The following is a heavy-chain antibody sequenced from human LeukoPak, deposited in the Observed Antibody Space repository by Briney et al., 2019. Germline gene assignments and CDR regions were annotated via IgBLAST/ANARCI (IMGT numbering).Heavy chain of an antibody. V-gene: IGHV1-69*13. CDR3: ARGGRDGYNLEHDY. J-gene: IGHJ4*02. Sequence: SVKVSCKASGGTFSSYAISWVRQAPGQGLEWMGGIIPIFGTANYAQKFQGRVTITADESTSTAYMELSSLASEDTAVYYCARGGRDGYNLEHDYWGQGTLVTFSS. CDR1: GGTFSSYA. CDR2: IIPIFGTA. D-gene: IGHD5-24*01.